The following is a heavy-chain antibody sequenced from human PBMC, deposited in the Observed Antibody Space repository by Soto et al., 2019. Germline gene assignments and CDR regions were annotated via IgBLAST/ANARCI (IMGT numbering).Heavy chain of an antibody. D-gene: IGHD2-2*02. CDR1: GFTFSSYA. CDR2: ISGSGGST. Sequence: GGSLRLSCAASGFTFSSYAMSWVRQAPGKGLEWVSAISGSGGSTYYADSVKGRFTISRDNSKNTLYLQMNSLRAEDKAVYYCAKGGELVVVPAAIASYFDYWGQGTLVTVSS. J-gene: IGHJ4*02. CDR3: AKGGELVVVPAAIASYFDY. V-gene: IGHV3-23*01.